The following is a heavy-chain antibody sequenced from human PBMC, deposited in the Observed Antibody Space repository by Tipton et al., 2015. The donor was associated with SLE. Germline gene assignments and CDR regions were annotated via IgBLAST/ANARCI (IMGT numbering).Heavy chain of an antibody. J-gene: IGHJ4*02. V-gene: IGHV4-34*01. D-gene: IGHD3-3*01. CDR1: GGSFSGYY. Sequence: TLSLTCAVYGGSFSGYYWSWIRKPPGKGLEWIDEIRHSGSTNYNPSLKSRVTISVDTSKNQFSLKLSSVTAADTAVYYCARGGYFDFWSGYLYYFDYWGQGTLVTVSS. CDR3: ARGGYFDFWSGYLYYFDY. CDR2: IRHSGST.